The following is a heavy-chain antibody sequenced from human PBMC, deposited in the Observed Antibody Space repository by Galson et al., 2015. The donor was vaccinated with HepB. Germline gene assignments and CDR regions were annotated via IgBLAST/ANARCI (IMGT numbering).Heavy chain of an antibody. J-gene: IGHJ6*02. V-gene: IGHV1-18*04. D-gene: IGHD3-9*01. CDR3: VSDKRYFGGMDV. Sequence: SVKVSCKASGYTFTSYGISWVRRSPGQGLEWMGWISAYNGNKKYAQKLQGRVTMTTDTSTSTAYMELRSLRSDDTAVYYCVSDKRYFGGMDVWGQGTTVTVSS. CDR2: ISAYNGNK. CDR1: GYTFTSYG.